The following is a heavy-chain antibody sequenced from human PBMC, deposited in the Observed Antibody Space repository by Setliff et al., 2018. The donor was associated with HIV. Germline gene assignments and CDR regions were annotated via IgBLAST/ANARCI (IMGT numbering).Heavy chain of an antibody. Sequence: SETLSLTCAVHGGSFSDYYWSWIRQPPGKGLEWIGEITHSGRSNYSPSLRSRVTTSMDTSKNQFSLKLSSVTAADTAVYYCARRGIAAAGSDSWGQGTLVTVSS. CDR2: ITHSGRS. D-gene: IGHD6-13*01. CDR3: ARRGIAAAGSDS. V-gene: IGHV4-34*01. CDR1: GGSFSDYY. J-gene: IGHJ4*02.